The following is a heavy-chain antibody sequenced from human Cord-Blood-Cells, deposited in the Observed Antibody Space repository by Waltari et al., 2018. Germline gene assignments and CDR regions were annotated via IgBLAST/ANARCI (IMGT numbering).Heavy chain of an antibody. V-gene: IGHV3-21*01. CDR3: ARDRPRVGIGGAFDI. J-gene: IGHJ3*02. CDR1: GFTFSSYS. Sequence: EVQLVESGGGLVKPGGSLRLSCTASGFTFSSYSMNWVRQAPGKGLEWVSSISSSSSYIYYADSVKGRFTISRDNAKNSLYLQMNSLRAEDTAVYYCARDRPRVGIGGAFDIWGQGTMVTVSS. D-gene: IGHD2-21*01. CDR2: ISSSSSYI.